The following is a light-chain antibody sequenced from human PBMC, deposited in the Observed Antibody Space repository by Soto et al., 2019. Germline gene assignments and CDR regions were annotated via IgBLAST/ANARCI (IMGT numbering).Light chain of an antibody. V-gene: IGKV3-20*01. Sequence: EIVMTQSPATLSVSPGERATLSCRASQSLTSNLAWYQQKPGQAPRLLIYGTSTRATGIPDRFSGSGSGTDFTLTISRLEPEDFAVYYCQQYGSSPSITFGQGTRLEIK. CDR3: QQYGSSPSIT. J-gene: IGKJ5*01. CDR1: QSLTSN. CDR2: GTS.